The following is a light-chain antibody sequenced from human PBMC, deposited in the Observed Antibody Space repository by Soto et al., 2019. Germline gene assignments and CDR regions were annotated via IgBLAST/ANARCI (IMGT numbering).Light chain of an antibody. J-gene: IGLJ2*01. V-gene: IGLV2-14*01. CDR3: SSYTSSSTSVV. CDR1: SSDVGGYNY. Sequence: QSALTQPASVSGSPAQSITLSCTGTSSDVGGYNYVSWYQQHPGKAPKLMIYDVSNRPSGVSNRFSGSKSGNTASLTISGLQAEDEADYYCSSYTSSSTSVVFGGGTKLTVL. CDR2: DVS.